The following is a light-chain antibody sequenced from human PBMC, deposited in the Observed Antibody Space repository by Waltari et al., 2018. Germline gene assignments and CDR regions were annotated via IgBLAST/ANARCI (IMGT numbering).Light chain of an antibody. CDR3: KQGYTTPHT. V-gene: IGKV1-39*01. J-gene: IGKJ4*01. Sequence: DIQLTQSPSSLSASVGDRVTITCRASQSISTYFNWYQQKSGKAPSLLIHGASSLHSGFPSRFGGSGSVKDFTHSIRSLHPEDFATYYCKQGYTTPHTFGGGTQLKIK. CDR1: QSISTY. CDR2: GAS.